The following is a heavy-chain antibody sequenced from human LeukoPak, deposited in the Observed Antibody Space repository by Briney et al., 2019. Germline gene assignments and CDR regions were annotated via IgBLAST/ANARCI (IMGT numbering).Heavy chain of an antibody. CDR1: GGTFSSYA. D-gene: IGHD4-17*01. CDR3: AVPSTTVTPNFDY. Sequence: ASVKVSCKASGGTFSSYAISWVRQAPGQGLEWMGRIIPILGIANYAQKFQGRGTITADKSTGTAYMELSRLRSEDTAVYYCAVPSTTVTPNFDYWGQGTLVTVSS. J-gene: IGHJ4*02. V-gene: IGHV1-69*04. CDR2: IIPILGIA.